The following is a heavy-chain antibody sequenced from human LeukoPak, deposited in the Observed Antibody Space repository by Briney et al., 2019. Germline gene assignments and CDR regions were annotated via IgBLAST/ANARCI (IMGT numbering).Heavy chain of an antibody. J-gene: IGHJ6*02. D-gene: IGHD3-16*01. V-gene: IGHV3-23*01. CDR3: ATSWGPDTSAFRWGRDGMDV. Sequence: PGGSLRLSCAASGFTFSIYAMSWVRQAPGKGLEWVSAISATDSRPYYADSVKGRFTISRDNSKSTLYLQLNGLRGEDTAIYYCATSWGPDTSAFRWGRDGMDVWGQGTTVTVSS. CDR1: GFTFSIYA. CDR2: ISATDSRP.